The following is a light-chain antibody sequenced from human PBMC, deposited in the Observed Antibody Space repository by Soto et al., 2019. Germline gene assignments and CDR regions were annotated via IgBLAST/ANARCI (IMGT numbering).Light chain of an antibody. CDR3: SSYTSSSTYV. J-gene: IGLJ1*01. CDR1: SSDVGGYNY. V-gene: IGLV2-14*01. CDR2: DVS. Sequence: QSVLTQPGSVSGSPGQSITISCTGTSSDVGGYNYVSWYQQHPGKAPKLMIYDVSNRPSGVSNRFSGSKSGNTASLTISGLQAEDEADYYCSSYTSSSTYVFGTGTKLTVL.